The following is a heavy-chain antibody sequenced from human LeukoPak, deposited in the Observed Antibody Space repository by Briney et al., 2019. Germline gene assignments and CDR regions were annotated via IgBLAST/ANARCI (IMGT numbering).Heavy chain of an antibody. J-gene: IGHJ4*02. V-gene: IGHV1-69*13. CDR3: ATAGGRITMVRGYFDY. CDR1: GGTFSSYA. CDR2: IIPIFGTA. D-gene: IGHD3-10*01. Sequence: ASVKVSCKASGGTFSSYAISWVRQAPGQGLEWMGGIIPIFGTANYAQKFQGRVTITADESTSTAYMELSSLRSEDTAVYYCATAGGRITMVRGYFDYWGQGTLVTVSS.